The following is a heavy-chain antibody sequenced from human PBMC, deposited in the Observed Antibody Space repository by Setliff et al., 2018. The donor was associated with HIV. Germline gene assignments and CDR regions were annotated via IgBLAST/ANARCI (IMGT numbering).Heavy chain of an antibody. D-gene: IGHD5-12*01. CDR2: MNPNSGNT. Sequence: ASVKVSCKASGYTFTSYNINWVRQATGQGLEWVQQATGQGLEWMGWMNPNSGNTDYAQKFQGRVTITRNTSISTAYMELSSLRSEDTAVYYCASAGAWQRNALDIWGQGTMVTVSS. J-gene: IGHJ3*02. CDR1: GYTFTSYN. CDR3: ASAGAWQRNALDI. V-gene: IGHV1-8*03.